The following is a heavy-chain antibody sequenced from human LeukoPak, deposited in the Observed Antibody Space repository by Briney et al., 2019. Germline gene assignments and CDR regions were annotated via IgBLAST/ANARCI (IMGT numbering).Heavy chain of an antibody. CDR1: GYSISSGYY. J-gene: IGHJ5*02. D-gene: IGHD2-2*02. CDR2: IYHSGST. CDR3: ARDTSEEYQLLYNWFDP. V-gene: IGHV4-38-2*02. Sequence: SETLSLTCTVSGYSISSGYYWDWIRQPPGKGLEWIGSIYHSGSTYYNPSLKSRVTISVDTSKNQFSLKLSSVTAADTAVYYCARDTSEEYQLLYNWFDPWGQGTLVTVSS.